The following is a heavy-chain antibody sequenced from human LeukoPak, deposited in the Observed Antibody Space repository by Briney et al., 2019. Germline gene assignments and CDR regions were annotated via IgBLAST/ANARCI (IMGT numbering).Heavy chain of an antibody. CDR2: INHSGST. CDR1: GGSFSGYY. D-gene: IGHD3-3*01. J-gene: IGHJ4*02. V-gene: IGHV4-34*01. Sequence: SETLSLTCAVYGGSFSGYYWSWIRQPPGKRLEWIGEINHSGSTNYNPSLKSRVTISVDTSKNQFSLKLSSVTAADTAVYYRARGGDFWSGYPFDYWGQGTLVTVSS. CDR3: ARGGDFWSGYPFDY.